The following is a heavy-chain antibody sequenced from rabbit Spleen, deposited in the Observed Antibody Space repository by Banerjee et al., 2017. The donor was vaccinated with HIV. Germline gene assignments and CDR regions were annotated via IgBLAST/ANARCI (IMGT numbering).Heavy chain of an antibody. D-gene: IGHD4-1*01. V-gene: IGHV1S45*01. CDR1: GFSFSDTDV. J-gene: IGHJ4*01. CDR3: ARVSETSGWGEDL. Sequence: QQQLEESGGGLVKPEGSLTLTCKASGFSFSDTDVMCWVRQAPGKGLQWIACINTATGKAVYASWAKGRFTISKTSSTTVTLQMTSLTAADTATYFCARVSETSGWGEDLWGPGTLVTVS. CDR2: INTATGKA.